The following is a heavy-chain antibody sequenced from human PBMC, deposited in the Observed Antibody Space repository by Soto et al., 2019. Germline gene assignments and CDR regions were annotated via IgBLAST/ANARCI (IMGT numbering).Heavy chain of an antibody. V-gene: IGHV4-34*01. D-gene: IGHD3-10*01. CDR3: ARGYGGNFDY. J-gene: IGHJ4*02. CDR1: GGSFSGYY. CDR2: INHSGST. Sequence: QVQLQQWGAGLLKPSETLSLTCAVYGGSFSGYYWSWIRQPPGKGLEWIGEINHSGSTNYNPSLXGXVXRXXDTSKNQFSLKLSSVTAADTAVYYCARGYGGNFDYWGQGTLVTVSS.